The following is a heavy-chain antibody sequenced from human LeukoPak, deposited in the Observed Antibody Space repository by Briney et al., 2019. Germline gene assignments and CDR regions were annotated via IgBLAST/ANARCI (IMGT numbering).Heavy chain of an antibody. CDR2: IYPGDSDT. CDR3: ARSALLDY. CDR1: EYRFTSYW. J-gene: IGHJ4*02. Sequence: GESLEISFRGSEYRFTSYWIGWGRPRPGKGREWMGIIYPGDSDTRYTPSFQGPVTISADKSISTAYLQSTSLKASDSAMYYCARSALLDYWGQGTLVTVSS. V-gene: IGHV5-51*01.